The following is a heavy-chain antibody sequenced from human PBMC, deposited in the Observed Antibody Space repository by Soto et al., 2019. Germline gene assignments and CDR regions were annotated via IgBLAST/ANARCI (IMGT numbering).Heavy chain of an antibody. J-gene: IGHJ4*02. CDR3: ARHGYGHGGGYFDS. Sequence: EVQLVESGGGLVQPGGSLRLSCAASGFTVSSNYMSWVRQAPGKGLEWVSVIYSGGSAYYADSVKGRFTISRDNSKNTLDHQMTSLRAEARAVYYGARHGYGHGGGYFDSWGEGSLVTVSS. CDR1: GFTVSSNY. V-gene: IGHV3-66*04. D-gene: IGHD5-18*01. CDR2: IYSGGSA.